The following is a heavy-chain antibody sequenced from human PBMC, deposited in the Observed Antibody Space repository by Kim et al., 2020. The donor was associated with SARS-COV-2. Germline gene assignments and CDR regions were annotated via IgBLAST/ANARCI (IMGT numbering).Heavy chain of an antibody. CDR2: IYYSGST. J-gene: IGHJ5*02. D-gene: IGHD2-15*01. CDR3: ARLDGSFNWFDP. CDR1: GGSISSYY. V-gene: IGHV4-59*13. Sequence: SETLSLTCTVSGGSISSYYWSWIRQPPGKGLEWIGYIYYSGSTKYNPSLKSRVTISVDTSKNQFSLKLSSVTAADTAVYYCARLDGSFNWFDPWGQGTL.